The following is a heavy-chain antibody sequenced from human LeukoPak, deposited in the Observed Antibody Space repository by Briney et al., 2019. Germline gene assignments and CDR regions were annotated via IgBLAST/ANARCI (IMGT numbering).Heavy chain of an antibody. J-gene: IGHJ4*02. V-gene: IGHV3-23*01. D-gene: IGHD2/OR15-2a*01. CDR2: ISGSGGST. CDR3: AKGFEYSGKRSSNFDY. Sequence: SGGSLRLSCGPSGFTFSSYAMSWVRQAPGKGLEWVSSISGSGGSTYYADSVKGRFTISRDNSKNTLFLQMNSLRAEDTAIYYCAKGFEYSGKRSSNFDYWGQGTLVTVSS. CDR1: GFTFSSYA.